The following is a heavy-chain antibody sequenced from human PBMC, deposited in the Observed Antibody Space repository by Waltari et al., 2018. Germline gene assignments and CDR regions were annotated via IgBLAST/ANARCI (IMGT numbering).Heavy chain of an antibody. D-gene: IGHD6-25*01. J-gene: IGHJ3*02. CDR1: GYRFTADW. CDR2: IYPGDSDT. Sequence: EVQLVRSGGEVKKPGESLKISCKGSGYRFTADWIGWVRQLPGKGLEWMGIIYPGDSDTRYSPSFQGQVTISADKSISTAYLQWSSLKASDTAMYYCAKTAAGYVNAFDIWGQGTMVTVSS. CDR3: AKTAAGYVNAFDI. V-gene: IGHV5-51*01.